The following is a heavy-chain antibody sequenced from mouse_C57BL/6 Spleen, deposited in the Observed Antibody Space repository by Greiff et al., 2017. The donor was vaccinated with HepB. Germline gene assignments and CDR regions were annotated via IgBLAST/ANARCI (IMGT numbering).Heavy chain of an antibody. Sequence: EVQLQQSGAELVKPGASVKLSCTASGFNIKDYYMHWVKQRTEQGLEWIGRIDPEDGETKNAPKFQGKATITADTSSNTAYLQLSSLTSEDTAVYYCARCRLRRYYYAMDYWGQGTSVTVSS. CDR2: IDPEDGET. CDR1: GFNIKDYY. J-gene: IGHJ4*01. D-gene: IGHD2-2*01. V-gene: IGHV14-2*01. CDR3: ARCRLRRYYYAMDY.